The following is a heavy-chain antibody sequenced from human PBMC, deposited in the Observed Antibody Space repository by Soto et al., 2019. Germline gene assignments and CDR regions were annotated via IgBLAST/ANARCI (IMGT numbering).Heavy chain of an antibody. CDR3: ARGRYYYGSEFDY. CDR2: INHSGST. J-gene: IGHJ4*02. D-gene: IGHD3-10*01. CDR1: GGSFSGYY. V-gene: IGHV4-34*01. Sequence: PSETLSLTCAVYGGSFSGYYWSWIRQPPGKGLEWIGEINHSGSTNYNPSLKSRVTISVDTSKNQFSLKLSSVTAADTAVYYCARGRYYYGSEFDYWGQGTLVTVSS.